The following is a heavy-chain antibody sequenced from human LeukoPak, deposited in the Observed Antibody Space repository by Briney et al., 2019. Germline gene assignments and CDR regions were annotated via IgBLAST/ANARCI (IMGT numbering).Heavy chain of an antibody. V-gene: IGHV6-1*01. CDR3: ARTYYYDSSGYYYFDY. J-gene: IGHJ4*02. CDR1: GDSVSSNSAA. Sequence: SQTLSLTCAISGDSVSSNSAAWSWIRQSPSRGLEWLGRTYYRSKWYNDYAVSVKSRITINPDTSKNQFSLQLNSVTPEDTAVYYCARTYYYDSSGYYYFDYWGQGTLVTVSS. D-gene: IGHD3-22*01. CDR2: TYYRSKWYN.